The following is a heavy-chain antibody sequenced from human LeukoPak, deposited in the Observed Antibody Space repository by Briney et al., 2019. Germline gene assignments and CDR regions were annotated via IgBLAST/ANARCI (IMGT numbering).Heavy chain of an antibody. Sequence: GGSLRLSCAASGFTFSSYAMSWVRQAPGKGLEWVSAISGSGGSTYYADSVKGRFTISRDNSKNTLYLQMNSLRAEDTAVYYCAKAHPTEGYSSGWYRNMIDYWGQGTLVTVSS. CDR3: AKAHPTEGYSSGWYRNMIDY. V-gene: IGHV3-23*01. D-gene: IGHD6-19*01. J-gene: IGHJ4*02. CDR1: GFTFSSYA. CDR2: ISGSGGST.